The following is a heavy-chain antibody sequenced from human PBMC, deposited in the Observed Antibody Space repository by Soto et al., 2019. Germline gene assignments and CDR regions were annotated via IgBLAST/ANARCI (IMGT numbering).Heavy chain of an antibody. CDR2: ISTSSSYT. J-gene: IGHJ6*02. CDR1: GFTSSDYY. CDR3: FPSLRDYGMDV. V-gene: IGHV3-11*06. D-gene: IGHD3-9*01. Sequence: GGSLRLSCAASGFTSSDYYMSWFRQDLGEGLEWVPYISTSSSYTNNPDSVKGRFTISTDNTKNSLYLQMNSLRAEDTAVYYCFPSLRDYGMDVWGQGTTVTVSS.